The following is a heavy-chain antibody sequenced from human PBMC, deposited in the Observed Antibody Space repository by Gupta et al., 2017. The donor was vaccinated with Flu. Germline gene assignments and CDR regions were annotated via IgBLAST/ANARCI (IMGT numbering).Heavy chain of an antibody. D-gene: IGHD3-3*01. CDR1: GFTFSAYA. J-gene: IGHJ4*02. V-gene: IGHV3-23*01. Sequence: EVQLLESGGGLVQPGGSLRLSCVASGFTFSAYAMTWVRQVPGRGLEWFSSIRGDTFARFYEDSVRGRFTVSRDNSDNTVTMQMDSLTGEDTAVYYCATARDGGQLFGYWGQGTLVTVSP. CDR2: IRGDTFAR. CDR3: ATARDGGQLFGY.